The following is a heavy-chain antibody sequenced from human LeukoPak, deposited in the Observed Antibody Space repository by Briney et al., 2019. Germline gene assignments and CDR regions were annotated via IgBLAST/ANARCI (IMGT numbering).Heavy chain of an antibody. CDR1: GFTFSSYS. CDR3: ARDRVAYNMDV. V-gene: IGHV3-21*01. Sequence: GGSLRLSCAASGFTFSSYSINWVRQAPGKGLEWVSCVSSTSSFIYYADSVKGRFTISRDNAKNSLYLQMNSLRAEDTAVYYCARDRVAYNMDVWGQGTTVTVSS. CDR2: VSSTSSFI. J-gene: IGHJ6*02. D-gene: IGHD1-1*01.